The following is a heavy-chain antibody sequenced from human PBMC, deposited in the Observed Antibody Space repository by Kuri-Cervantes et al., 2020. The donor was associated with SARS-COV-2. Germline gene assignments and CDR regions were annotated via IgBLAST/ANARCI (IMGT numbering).Heavy chain of an antibody. Sequence: ASVKVSCKASGYTFTSYGISWVRQAPGQGLEWMGWISAYNGNTNYAQKLQGRVTMTTDTSTSTAYMELRSLRSDDTAVYYCARGVPYYFDGTVSLRYYLDYWGQGTLVTVSS. J-gene: IGHJ4*02. CDR1: GYTFTSYG. D-gene: IGHD3-22*01. CDR3: ARGVPYYFDGTVSLRYYLDY. V-gene: IGHV1-18*01. CDR2: ISAYNGNT.